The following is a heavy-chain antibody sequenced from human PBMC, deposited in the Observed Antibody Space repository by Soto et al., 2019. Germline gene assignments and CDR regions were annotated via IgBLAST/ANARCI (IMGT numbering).Heavy chain of an antibody. CDR1: GFTFSSYG. J-gene: IGHJ4*02. CDR3: ARDNRIAAAGYYFDY. CDR2: IWYDGSNK. Sequence: GGSLRLSCAASGFTFSSYGMHWVRQAPGKGLEWVAVIWYDGSNKYYADSVKGRLTISRDNSKNTLYLQMNSLRAEDTAVYYCARDNRIAAAGYYFDYWGQGTLVTVSS. V-gene: IGHV3-33*01. D-gene: IGHD6-13*01.